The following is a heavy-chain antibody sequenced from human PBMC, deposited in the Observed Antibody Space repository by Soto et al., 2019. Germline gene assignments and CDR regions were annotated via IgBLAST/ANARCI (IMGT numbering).Heavy chain of an antibody. D-gene: IGHD3-22*01. CDR3: AKNGWGSGYSYNWFDP. CDR1: GFTFSSYG. J-gene: IGHJ5*02. V-gene: IGHV3-30*18. Sequence: QVQLLESGGGVVQPARSLRLSCAASGFTFSSYGMHWVRQAPGKGLEWVAVISYDGSKKYYADSVKGRFTISRDNSKNMLYLQMNSLRAENTAEYYCAKNGWGSGYSYNWFDPWGQGTLVTVSS. CDR2: ISYDGSKK.